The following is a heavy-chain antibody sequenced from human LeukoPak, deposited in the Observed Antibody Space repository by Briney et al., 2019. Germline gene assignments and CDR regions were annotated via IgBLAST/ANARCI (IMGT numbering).Heavy chain of an antibody. V-gene: IGHV1-3*01. CDR1: GYTFISYA. Sequence: ASVKVSCKASGYTFISYAIHWVRQAPGQRLEWMGWVHAGTGNTKYSQKFQGRVTITRDTSANTVYMELSRLRPEDTAVYYCARDITIGTTRFDPWGQGTLVTVSP. J-gene: IGHJ5*02. CDR2: VHAGTGNT. CDR3: ARDITIGTTRFDP. D-gene: IGHD1-1*01.